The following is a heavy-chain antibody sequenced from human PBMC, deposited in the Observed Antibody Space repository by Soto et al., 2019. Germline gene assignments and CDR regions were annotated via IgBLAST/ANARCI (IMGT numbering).Heavy chain of an antibody. D-gene: IGHD2-15*01. Sequence: QVQLVESGGVVVQPGRSLRLSCAASGFSFSNCGMHWVRQAPGKGLEWVAAISFDGNDKYYSESVKGRFTISRDNSKNTLFLQMNSLRVEDTAVYYCVKGSEVARQELDYWGQGTLVTVSS. V-gene: IGHV3-30*18. CDR2: ISFDGNDK. CDR3: VKGSEVARQELDY. CDR1: GFSFSNCG. J-gene: IGHJ4*02.